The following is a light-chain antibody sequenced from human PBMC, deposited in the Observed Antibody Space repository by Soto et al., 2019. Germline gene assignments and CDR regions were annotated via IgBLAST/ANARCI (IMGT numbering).Light chain of an antibody. Sequence: DIVMTQSPLSLPVTPGEPASISCRSSQSLLYSNGYNYLDWYVQKPGQSPQLLIYLGSNRASGVPDRFRGSASGTDFTLKISRVEAEDVGVYYCMQALQVPHTFGQGTKLEIK. CDR1: QSLLYSNGYNY. J-gene: IGKJ2*01. CDR2: LGS. CDR3: MQALQVPHT. V-gene: IGKV2-28*01.